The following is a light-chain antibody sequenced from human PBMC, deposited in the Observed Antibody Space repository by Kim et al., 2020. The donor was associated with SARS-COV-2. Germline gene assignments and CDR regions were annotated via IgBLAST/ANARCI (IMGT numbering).Light chain of an antibody. CDR3: QQDDVSLL. V-gene: IGKV3-20*01. J-gene: IGKJ2*01. CDR2: GVS. Sequence: PGERVALACRTSQTLSNNYAAWYQQKPGQAPRLLIYGVSSRAPGIPYSFSGSGSVTDFNLTISRLDPEDFAVYYCQQDDVSLLFGQGTKLEI. CDR1: QTLSNNY.